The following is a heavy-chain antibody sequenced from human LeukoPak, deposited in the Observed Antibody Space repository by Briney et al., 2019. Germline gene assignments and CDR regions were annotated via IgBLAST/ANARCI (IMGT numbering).Heavy chain of an antibody. D-gene: IGHD4-23*01. CDR1: GFTFSSYI. CDR2: ISSSSSYI. V-gene: IGHV3-21*01. Sequence: GGSLRLSCAAYGFTFSSYIVNWVRQAPGKGLEWVSSISSSSSYIYYADSVKGRFTISRDNAKNSLYLQMNSLRAEDTAVYYCARDLLRGEGGNAYFDYWGQGTLVTVSS. CDR3: ARDLLRGEGGNAYFDY. J-gene: IGHJ4*02.